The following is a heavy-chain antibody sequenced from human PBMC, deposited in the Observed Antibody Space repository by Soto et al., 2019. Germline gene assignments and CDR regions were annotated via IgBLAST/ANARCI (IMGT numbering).Heavy chain of an antibody. CDR1: GYSFDTLG. CDR3: ARCYCSVGSCFTCWHFDL. V-gene: IGHV1-18*01. Sequence: QVQVVQSGAEVKKPGASVKVACKASGYSFDTLGMSWVRQAPGQGLEWMGWISIEKGDTNSAQKFQDRVTMTTDTATSTAYMELRSLTSDDTAVYYWARCYCSVGSCFTCWHFDLWGRGTLVTVSS. CDR2: ISIEKGDT. D-gene: IGHD2-15*01. J-gene: IGHJ2*01.